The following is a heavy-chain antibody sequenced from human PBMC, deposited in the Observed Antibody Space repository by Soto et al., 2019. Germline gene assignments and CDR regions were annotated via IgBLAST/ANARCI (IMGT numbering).Heavy chain of an antibody. Sequence: PSETLSLTCAVYGGSFSGYYWSWIRQPPGKGLEWIGEINHSGSTNYNPSLKSRVTISVDTSKNQFSLKLSSVTAADTAVYYCARGLNFNIVVVPAARKRGAFDIWGQGTMVTVSS. D-gene: IGHD2-2*01. CDR2: INHSGST. CDR1: GGSFSGYY. CDR3: ARGLNFNIVVVPAARKRGAFDI. V-gene: IGHV4-34*01. J-gene: IGHJ3*02.